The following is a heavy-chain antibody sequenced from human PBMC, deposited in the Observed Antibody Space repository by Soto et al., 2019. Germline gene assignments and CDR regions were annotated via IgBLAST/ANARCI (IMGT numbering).Heavy chain of an antibody. Sequence: QVQLVQSGAEVKKPGSSVKVSCKASGGSFNSYAISWVRQAPGQGLEWMGRIIPVLGLTNYAEKFQGRFTITADTADKSTTVAYMELTSLRSEGTALYYCATAFQLQAYWGQGTLVTVSS. J-gene: IGHJ4*02. CDR1: GGSFNSYA. V-gene: IGHV1-69*02. CDR3: ATAFQLQAY. CDR2: IIPVLGLT. D-gene: IGHD1-1*01.